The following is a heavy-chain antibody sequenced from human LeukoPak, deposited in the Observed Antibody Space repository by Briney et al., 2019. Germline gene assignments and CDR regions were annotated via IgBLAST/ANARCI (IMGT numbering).Heavy chain of an antibody. CDR3: ARGGAAADTNY. V-gene: IGHV1-69*04. D-gene: IGHD6-13*01. Sequence: GASVKVSCKASGGTFSSYAISWVRQAPGQGLEWMGRIIPILGIANYAQKFQGRVTITADKSTSTAYTELSSLRSEDTAVYYCARGGAAADTNYWGQGTLVTVSS. CDR1: GGTFSSYA. CDR2: IIPILGIA. J-gene: IGHJ4*02.